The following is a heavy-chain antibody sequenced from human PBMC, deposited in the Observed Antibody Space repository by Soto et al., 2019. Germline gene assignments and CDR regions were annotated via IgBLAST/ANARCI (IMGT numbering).Heavy chain of an antibody. CDR1: GGSISSGGYS. J-gene: IGHJ4*02. D-gene: IGHD3-22*01. CDR2: FYHTGDT. Sequence: SETLSLTCTVSGGSISSGGYSWTWIRQPSGKGLEWIGYFYHTGDTYYNPSLKSRVTITVDRAKNQFSLKLNSVTAADTAVYYCARGMAGYYDSSGYYIWGQGAQVTVSS. V-gene: IGHV4-30-2*01. CDR3: ARGMAGYYDSSGYYI.